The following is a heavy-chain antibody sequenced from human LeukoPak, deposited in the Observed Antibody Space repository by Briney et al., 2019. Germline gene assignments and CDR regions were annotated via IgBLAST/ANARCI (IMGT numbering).Heavy chain of an antibody. Sequence: PGGSLRLSCAASGFTFSSYDMHWVRQATGKGLEWVSAIGTAGDTYYPGSVKGRFTISRENAKNSLYLQMNSLRAGDTAVYYCAREAGFDYGDYGGFDYWGQGTLVTVSS. CDR3: AREAGFDYGDYGGFDY. D-gene: IGHD4-17*01. V-gene: IGHV3-13*01. J-gene: IGHJ4*02. CDR1: GFTFSSYD. CDR2: IGTAGDT.